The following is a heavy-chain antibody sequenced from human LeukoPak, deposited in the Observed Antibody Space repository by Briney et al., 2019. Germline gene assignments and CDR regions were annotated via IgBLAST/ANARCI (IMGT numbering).Heavy chain of an antibody. J-gene: IGHJ4*02. CDR2: ISSSSSDI. Sequence: GGPLRLSCAASGFTFSSYSMIWVRQAPGKGLEWVSSISSSSSDIYYADSVKGRFTISRDNAKNTLYLQMNSLRAEDTAVYYCAGGTGGGYWGQGTLVTVSS. V-gene: IGHV3-21*01. D-gene: IGHD6-25*01. CDR1: GFTFSSYS. CDR3: AGGTGGGY.